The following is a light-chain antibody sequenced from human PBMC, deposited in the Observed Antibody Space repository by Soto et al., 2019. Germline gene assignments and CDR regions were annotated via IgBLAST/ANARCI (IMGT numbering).Light chain of an antibody. CDR3: QRYYSTPWT. CDR1: QSVFSNSNNKKY. CDR2: WAS. Sequence: IVMTQSADSLAVSLGESATINCKSSQSVFSNSNNKKYLAWYQQKPGQPPKLLIHWASIRESGVPDRFSGSGSGTDFTLTINSLQAEDVAVYYCQRYYSTPWTFGQWNKVDIX. V-gene: IGKV4-1*01. J-gene: IGKJ1*01.